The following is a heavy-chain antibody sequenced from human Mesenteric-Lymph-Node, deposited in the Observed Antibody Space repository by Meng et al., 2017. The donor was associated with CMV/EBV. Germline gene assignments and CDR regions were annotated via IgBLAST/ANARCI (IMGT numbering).Heavy chain of an antibody. CDR1: GYSFTTYW. CDR3: VRLESADFWSGYYTGYFDY. D-gene: IGHD3-3*01. V-gene: IGHV5-51*01. Sequence: KVSCKGSGYSFTTYWIGWVRQMPGKGPEWMGIIYPGDSDTRYSPSFQGQVTISADKSISTAYLQWSSLKASDTAMYYCVRLESADFWSGYYTGYFDYWGQGTLVTVSS. CDR2: IYPGDSDT. J-gene: IGHJ4*02.